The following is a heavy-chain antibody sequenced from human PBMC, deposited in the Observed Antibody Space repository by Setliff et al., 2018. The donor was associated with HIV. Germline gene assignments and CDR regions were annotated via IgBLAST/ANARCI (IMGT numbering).Heavy chain of an antibody. D-gene: IGHD4-4*01. Sequence: ESGPTLVNPTQTLTLTCTFSGFSLSTSAVAVGWIRQPPGKALEWLAVIYWDDDKRYSPSLKSRLTITKDTSKNQVVLTMTNMDPVDTATYYCAHRHTVTTSIDAFDIWGQGTMVTVSS. V-gene: IGHV2-5*02. CDR2: IYWDDDK. CDR3: AHRHTVTTSIDAFDI. CDR1: GFSLSTSAVA. J-gene: IGHJ3*02.